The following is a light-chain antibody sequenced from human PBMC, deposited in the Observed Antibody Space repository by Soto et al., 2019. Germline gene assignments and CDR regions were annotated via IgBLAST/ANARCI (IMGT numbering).Light chain of an antibody. V-gene: IGKV3D-20*02. CDR3: QQHSNWPLT. CDR2: GTS. CDR1: QRVPSSF. Sequence: EIVLTQSPGTLSLSPGERATLSCRASQRVPSSFLAWYQQKGGQPPRLLMYGTSSRATGIPDRFTGSGSGTDFTLTISRLEPEDFAVYYCQQHSNWPLTFGGGTRVEIK. J-gene: IGKJ4*01.